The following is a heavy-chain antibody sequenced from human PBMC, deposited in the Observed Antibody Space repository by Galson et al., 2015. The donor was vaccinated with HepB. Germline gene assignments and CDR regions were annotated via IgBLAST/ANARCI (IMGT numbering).Heavy chain of an antibody. CDR3: TTDADTYGSGSYYRFDY. D-gene: IGHD3-10*01. CDR2: IKSKTDGGTT. J-gene: IGHJ4*02. Sequence: LRLSCAASGFTFSNAWMSWVRQAPGKGLEWVGRIKSKTDGGTTDYAAPVKGRFTISRDDSKNTLYLQINSLKTEDTAVYYCTTDADTYGSGSYYRFDYWGQGTLVTVSS. CDR1: GFTFSNAW. V-gene: IGHV3-15*01.